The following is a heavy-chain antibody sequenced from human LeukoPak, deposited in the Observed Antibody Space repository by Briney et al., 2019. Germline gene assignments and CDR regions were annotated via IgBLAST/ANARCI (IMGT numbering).Heavy chain of an antibody. J-gene: IGHJ6*02. V-gene: IGHV4-61*10. CDR1: GGSISSGSYY. CDR2: IYYSGST. Sequence: SQTLSLTCTVSGGSISSGSYYWSWIRQPAGKGLEWIGYIYYSGSTNYNPSLKSRVTISVDTSKNQFSLKLSSVTAADTAVYYCARNKAWTPLNGMDVWGQGTTVTVSS. D-gene: IGHD1/OR15-1a*01. CDR3: ARNKAWTPLNGMDV.